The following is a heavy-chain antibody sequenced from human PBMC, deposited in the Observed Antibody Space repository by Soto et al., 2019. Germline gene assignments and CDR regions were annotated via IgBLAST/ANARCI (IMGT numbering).Heavy chain of an antibody. V-gene: IGHV4-59*01. Sequence: NPSETLSLTCTVSGGSISSYYWSWIRQPPGKGLEWIGYIYYSGSTNYNPSLKGRVTISVDTSKNQFSLKLKSVTAADTAVYYCARDPVERATPYYYGMDVWGQGTTVTVSS. CDR3: ARDPVERATPYYYGMDV. J-gene: IGHJ6*02. CDR2: IYYSGST. CDR1: GGSISSYY. D-gene: IGHD5-12*01.